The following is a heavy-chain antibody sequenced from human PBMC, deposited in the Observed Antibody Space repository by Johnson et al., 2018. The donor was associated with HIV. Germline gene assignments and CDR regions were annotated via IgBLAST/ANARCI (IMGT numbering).Heavy chain of an antibody. J-gene: IGHJ3*02. V-gene: IGHV3-53*01. D-gene: IGHD6-19*01. CDR3: ARVGRHWLPRDAFDI. CDR2: IYSGGST. CDR1: GFTVSSNY. Sequence: VQLVESGGGLIQPGGSLRLSCAASGFTVSSNYMSWVRQAPGKGLEWVSVIYSGGSTYYTDSVKGRFTISRDDSKNTLNLQMNSLRAEDTAVYYCARVGRHWLPRDAFDIWGQGTMVTVSS.